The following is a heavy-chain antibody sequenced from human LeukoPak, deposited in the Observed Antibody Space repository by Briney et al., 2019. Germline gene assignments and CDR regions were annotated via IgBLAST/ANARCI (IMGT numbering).Heavy chain of an antibody. CDR2: INWNGGST. J-gene: IGHJ6*03. V-gene: IGHV3-20*01. CDR3: ARGIVVVPAALYYMDV. D-gene: IGHD2-2*01. CDR1: GFTVSGDY. Sequence: PGGSLRLSCAVSGFTVSGDYMSWVRQAPGKGLEWVSGINWNGGSTGYADSVKGRFTISRDNAKNSLYLQMNSLRAEDTALYHCARGIVVVPAALYYMDVWGKGTTVTVSS.